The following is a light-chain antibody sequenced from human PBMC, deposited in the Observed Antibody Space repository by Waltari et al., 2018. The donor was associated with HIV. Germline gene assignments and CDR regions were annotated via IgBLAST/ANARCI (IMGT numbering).Light chain of an antibody. J-gene: IGKJ2*01. Sequence: DIQMTQSPSTLSASVGDRVTITCRASQSISNWLAWYQQKPGKAPKLLIYKASSLEIGVPSRCSGSRSGTEFTLTISSLQPDDFATYYCQQYDSVTFGQGTKLEIK. V-gene: IGKV1-5*03. CDR3: QQYDSVT. CDR2: KAS. CDR1: QSISNW.